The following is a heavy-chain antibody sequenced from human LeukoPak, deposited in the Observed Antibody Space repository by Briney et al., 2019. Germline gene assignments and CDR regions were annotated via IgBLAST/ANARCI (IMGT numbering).Heavy chain of an antibody. CDR2: FDPEEAKM. V-gene: IGHV1-24*01. CDR3: TTRSGDFWSGFVN. Sequence: ASVTVSCKVSGNSLSELSIQWVRQAPGKGLECPGGFDPEEAKMVYAQNFQGRVTMTEDTSTQTAYMELSGLTSDDTAVYYCTTRSGDFWSGFVNWGQGTLVTVSS. J-gene: IGHJ4*02. D-gene: IGHD3-3*01. CDR1: GNSLSELS.